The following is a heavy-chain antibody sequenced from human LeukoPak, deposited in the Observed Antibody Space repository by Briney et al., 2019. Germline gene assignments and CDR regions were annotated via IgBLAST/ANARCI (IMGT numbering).Heavy chain of an antibody. CDR2: IKRKTDGGTT. CDR1: GFTFSNAW. CDR3: TTLGAFDY. V-gene: IGHV3-15*01. J-gene: IGHJ4*02. D-gene: IGHD4/OR15-4a*01. Sequence: GGSLRLSCAASGFTFSNAWMSWVRQAPGKGLEWVGRIKRKTDGGTTDYAAHVKGRFSISRDDSKNTLYLQMNSLKTEDTAVYYCTTLGAFDYWGLGTLVTVSS.